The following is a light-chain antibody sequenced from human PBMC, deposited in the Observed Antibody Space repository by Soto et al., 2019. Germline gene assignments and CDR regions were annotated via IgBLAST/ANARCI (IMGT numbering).Light chain of an antibody. CDR1: QSINNY. Sequence: EIVLTQSPVTLSLSPGERATLSCRASQSINNYLAWYQQKPGQPPRLLIYDASNRATAIPVRFSGSGSGTDFTLTVSRLEPEDSAGYYCQYRGIWTPGATFGGGTKVEIK. CDR3: QYRGIWTPGAT. J-gene: IGKJ4*01. CDR2: DAS. V-gene: IGKV3-11*01.